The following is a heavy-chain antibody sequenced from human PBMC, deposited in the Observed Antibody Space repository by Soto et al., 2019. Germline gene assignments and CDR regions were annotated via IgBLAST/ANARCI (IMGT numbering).Heavy chain of an antibody. Sequence: QVQLVQSGAEVKKPGSSVKVSCKASGGTFSSFVISWVRQAPGQGLEWMGGIIPIFGTTNYAQKFQGRVTITADESTSTAYMELTTLRSEATAVYYCARDRDHTYDYWGQGTQVTVSS. CDR3: ARDRDHTYDY. J-gene: IGHJ4*02. CDR2: IIPIFGTT. CDR1: GGTFSSFV. V-gene: IGHV1-69*01.